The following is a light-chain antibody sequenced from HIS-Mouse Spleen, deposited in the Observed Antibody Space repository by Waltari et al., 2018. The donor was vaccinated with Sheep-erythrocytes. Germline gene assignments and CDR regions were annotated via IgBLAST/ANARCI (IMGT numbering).Light chain of an antibody. CDR2: EVS. CDR3: CSYAGSSTPWV. Sequence: QSALTQPASVSGSPGQSITISCTGTSSDVGSYNLVSWYQQHPAKDPTLTIYEVSKRPSGVSNRFSGSKSGNTASLTISGLQAEDEADYYCCSYAGSSTPWVFGGGTKLTVL. V-gene: IGLV2-23*02. CDR1: SSDVGSYNL. J-gene: IGLJ3*02.